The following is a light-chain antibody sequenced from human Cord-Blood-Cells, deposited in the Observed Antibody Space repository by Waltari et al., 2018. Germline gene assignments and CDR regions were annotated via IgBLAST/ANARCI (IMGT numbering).Light chain of an antibody. Sequence: SYELTQPPSVSVSPGQTASITCSGDKLGDKYACWYQQKPGQSPVLVIYQDSKRPSGTPERFSGSNSTNTATLTISGTQAMDEADYYCQAWDSSTAVFGGGTKLTVL. CDR1: KLGDKY. J-gene: IGLJ3*02. CDR3: QAWDSSTAV. CDR2: QDS. V-gene: IGLV3-1*01.